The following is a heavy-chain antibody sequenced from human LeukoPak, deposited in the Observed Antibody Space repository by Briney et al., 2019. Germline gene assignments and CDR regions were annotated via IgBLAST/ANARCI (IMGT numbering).Heavy chain of an antibody. J-gene: IGHJ3*02. CDR1: GGSISSYY. CDR3: ARAIAAPPWDAFDI. D-gene: IGHD6-13*01. V-gene: IGHV4-59*01. CDR2: IYYSGST. Sequence: KSSETPSLTCTVSGGSISSYYWSWIRQPPGKGLEWIGYIYYSGSTNYNPSLKSRVTISVDTSKNQFSLKLSSVTAADTAVYYCARAIAAPPWDAFDIWGQGTMVTVSS.